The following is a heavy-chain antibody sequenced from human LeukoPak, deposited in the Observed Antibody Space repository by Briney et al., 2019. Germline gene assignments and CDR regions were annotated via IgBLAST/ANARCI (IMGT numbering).Heavy chain of an antibody. Sequence: GGSLRLSCAASGFTFSRSWMSWVRQAPGKGLEWVANINQDGSEKYYVDFVKGRFTTSRDNAKNSMYLQMNSLRVEDTAVYYCARIIVGGYNWFDPWGQGTLVTVSS. D-gene: IGHD1-26*01. CDR1: GFTFSRSW. CDR3: ARIIVGGYNWFDP. J-gene: IGHJ5*02. CDR2: INQDGSEK. V-gene: IGHV3-7*01.